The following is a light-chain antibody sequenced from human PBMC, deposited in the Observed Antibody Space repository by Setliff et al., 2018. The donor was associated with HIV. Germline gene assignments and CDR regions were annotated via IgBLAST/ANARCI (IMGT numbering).Light chain of an antibody. J-gene: IGLJ3*02. CDR1: SSDIGGYNY. CDR3: SSYTSTNTLGV. V-gene: IGLV2-14*01. CDR2: EVS. Sequence: QSALTQPASVSGSPRQSITISCTGTSSDIGGYNYVSWYQHHPGKAPQLIIYEVSNRPSGISNRFSGSKSGNTASLTISGLQAEDEADYYCSSYTSTNTLGVFGGGTK.